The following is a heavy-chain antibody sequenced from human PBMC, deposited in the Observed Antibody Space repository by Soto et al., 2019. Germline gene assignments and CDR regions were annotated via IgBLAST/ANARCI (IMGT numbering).Heavy chain of an antibody. V-gene: IGHV4-34*01. J-gene: IGHJ6*03. CDR1: GGSFSGYY. Sequence: QVQLQQWGAGLLKPSETLSLTCAVYGGSFSGYYWSWIRQPPGKGLEWIGEINHSGSTNYNPSLKSRVTIAVDTCKNLSSLKASSVTAADKTVYYCARGHDILAGYKSYYYYYMDVWGKGTTVTVSS. CDR3: ARGHDILAGYKSYYYYYMDV. CDR2: INHSGST. D-gene: IGHD3-9*01.